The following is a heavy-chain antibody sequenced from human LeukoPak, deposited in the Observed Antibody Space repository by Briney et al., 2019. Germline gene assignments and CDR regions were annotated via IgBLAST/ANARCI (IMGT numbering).Heavy chain of an antibody. J-gene: IGHJ6*02. Sequence: GSLRLSCAASGFTFSSYAMSWVRQAPGKGLEWVSAISGSGGSTYYADSVKGRFTISRDNSKNTLYLQMNSLRAEDTAVYYCAKPPPSSYYYYYGMDVWGQGTTVTVSS. CDR3: AKPPPSSYYYYYGMDV. V-gene: IGHV3-23*01. CDR2: ISGSGGST. CDR1: GFTFSSYA. D-gene: IGHD6-13*01.